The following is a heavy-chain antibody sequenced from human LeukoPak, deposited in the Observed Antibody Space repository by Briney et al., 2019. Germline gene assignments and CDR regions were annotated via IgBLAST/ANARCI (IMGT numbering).Heavy chain of an antibody. V-gene: IGHV4-30-4*01. CDR1: GGSISSGDYY. Sequence: SQTLSLTCTVSGGSISSGDYYWSWIRQPPGKGLEWIGYIYYSGSTYYNPSLKSRVTISVDTFKNQFSLKLSSVTAADTAVYYCASAAVDYDILTGSYYYYGMDVWGKGTTVTVSS. CDR3: ASAAVDYDILTGSYYYYGMDV. D-gene: IGHD3-9*01. J-gene: IGHJ6*04. CDR2: IYYSGST.